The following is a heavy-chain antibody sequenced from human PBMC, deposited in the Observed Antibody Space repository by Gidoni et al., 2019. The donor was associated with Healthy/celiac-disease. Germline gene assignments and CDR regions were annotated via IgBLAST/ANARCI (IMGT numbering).Heavy chain of an antibody. D-gene: IGHD4-17*01. CDR1: GFTCADYA. V-gene: IGHV3-9*01. CDR2: ISWNSGSI. CDR3: AKDGDSTVTTLYYFDY. J-gene: IGHJ4*02. Sequence: ESGGGLVQPGRSLRRSCAASGFTCADYAMHWVRQAPGKGLEWVSGISWNSGSIGYADSVKGRFTISRDNAKNSLYLQMNSLRAEDTALYYCAKDGDSTVTTLYYFDYWGQGTLVTVSS.